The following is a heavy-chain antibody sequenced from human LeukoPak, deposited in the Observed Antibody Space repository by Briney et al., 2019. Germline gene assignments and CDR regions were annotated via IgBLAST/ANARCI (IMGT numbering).Heavy chain of an antibody. CDR1: GGSISSYY. CDR2: IYYSGST. Sequence: SETLSLTCTVPGGSISSYYWSWIRQPPGKGLEWIGYIYYSGSTNYNPSLKSRVTISVDTSKNQFSLKLSSVTAADTAVYYCARDRLRGVYFDYWGQGTLVTVSS. CDR3: ARDRLRGVYFDY. D-gene: IGHD3-10*01. J-gene: IGHJ4*02. V-gene: IGHV4-59*01.